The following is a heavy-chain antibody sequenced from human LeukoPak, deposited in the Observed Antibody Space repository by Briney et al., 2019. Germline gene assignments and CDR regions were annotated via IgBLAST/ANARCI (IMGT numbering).Heavy chain of an antibody. CDR2: INHSGST. V-gene: IGHV4-34*01. Sequence: SETLSLTCTVSGGSISNYYWSWIRQPPGKGLEWIGEINHSGSTNYNPSLKSRVTISVDTSKNQFSLKLSSVTAADTAVYYCARSSGYYYDSSGQDYWGQGTLVTVSS. D-gene: IGHD3-22*01. CDR3: ARSSGYYYDSSGQDY. J-gene: IGHJ4*02. CDR1: GGSISNYY.